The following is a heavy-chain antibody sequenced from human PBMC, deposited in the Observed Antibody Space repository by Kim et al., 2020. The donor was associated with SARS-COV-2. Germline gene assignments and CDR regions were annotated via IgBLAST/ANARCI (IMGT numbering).Heavy chain of an antibody. Sequence: GGSLRLSCAASGFTFSSYAMSWVRQAPGKGLEWVSAISGSGGSTYYADSVKGRFTISRDNSKNTLYLQMNSLRAEDTAVYYCAKDCQWMVKGGIDYWGQGTLVTVSS. CDR3: AKDCQWMVKGGIDY. D-gene: IGHD6-19*01. CDR2: ISGSGGST. J-gene: IGHJ4*02. CDR1: GFTFSSYA. V-gene: IGHV3-23*01.